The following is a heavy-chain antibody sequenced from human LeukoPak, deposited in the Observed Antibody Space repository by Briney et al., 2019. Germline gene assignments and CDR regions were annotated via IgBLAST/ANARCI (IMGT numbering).Heavy chain of an antibody. D-gene: IGHD6-13*01. J-gene: IGHJ6*02. CDR2: ISAYHGDT. CDR3: ARVQGMTAAHMNYGMDV. V-gene: IGHV1-18*01. CDR1: GYTFNNYG. Sequence: ASVTVSCKASGYTFNNYGINWVRQAPGQGLEWMGWISAYHGDTSFAQKIRGRVTMTTDTSTSTAYMELRSLRSDDTAVYYCARVQGMTAAHMNYGMDVWGQGTTVTVSS.